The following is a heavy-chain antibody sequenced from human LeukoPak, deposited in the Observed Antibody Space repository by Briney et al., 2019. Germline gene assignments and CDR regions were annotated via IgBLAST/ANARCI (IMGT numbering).Heavy chain of an antibody. CDR3: ATCRWGVLL. J-gene: IGHJ4*02. Sequence: ASVKVSFKASGYTFTYSYMHRVRQAPGQGLEWMGWINPNSGGTNYAQKFQGRVTMTRDTSISIAYMELSRLRSDDTAVYYCATCRWGVLLGGQGTLVTVSS. CDR1: GYTFTYSY. D-gene: IGHD2-8*01. CDR2: INPNSGGT. V-gene: IGHV1-2*02.